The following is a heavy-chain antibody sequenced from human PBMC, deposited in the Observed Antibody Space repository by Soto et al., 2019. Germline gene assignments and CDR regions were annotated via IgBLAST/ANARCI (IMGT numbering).Heavy chain of an antibody. CDR1: GGTFSSYA. Sequence: VAAVKVSCKASGGTFSSYAISWVRQAPGQGLEWMGGIIPIFGTANYVQKFQGRVTITADESTSTAYMELSSLRSEDTAVYYCARVAAAGRYYYFYGMDVWGQGTTVTVSS. J-gene: IGHJ6*02. CDR3: ARVAAAGRYYYFYGMDV. CDR2: IIPIFGTA. V-gene: IGHV1-69*13. D-gene: IGHD6-13*01.